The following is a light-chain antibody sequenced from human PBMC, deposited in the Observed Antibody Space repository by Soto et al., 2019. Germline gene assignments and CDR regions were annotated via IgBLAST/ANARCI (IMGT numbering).Light chain of an antibody. CDR1: QSISIG. CDR3: QQYNKWPLIT. J-gene: IGKJ5*01. V-gene: IGKV3D-15*01. Sequence: EIVMTQSPATLSVSPGETATLSCRASQSISIGLAWYRQKPGQPPRLLIYGASTRATGTPARFSGSGSGTEFTLTTSSLQSEDFALYYCQQYNKWPLITFGQGTRLEIK. CDR2: GAS.